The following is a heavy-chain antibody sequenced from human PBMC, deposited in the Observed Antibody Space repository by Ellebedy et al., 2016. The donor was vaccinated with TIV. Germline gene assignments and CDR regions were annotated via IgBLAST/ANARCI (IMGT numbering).Heavy chain of an antibody. Sequence: GESLKISCAASRVTFRSYWMHWVRQVPGKGLEWVSFITWDGGRTHYVNSVKGRFTISRDNSKDSLYLQMNNLRTEDTALYYCAKDLSGYRGFDYWGQGTLVTVFS. V-gene: IGHV3-43*01. D-gene: IGHD3-3*01. CDR3: AKDLSGYRGFDY. CDR1: RVTFRSYW. J-gene: IGHJ4*02. CDR2: ITWDGGRT.